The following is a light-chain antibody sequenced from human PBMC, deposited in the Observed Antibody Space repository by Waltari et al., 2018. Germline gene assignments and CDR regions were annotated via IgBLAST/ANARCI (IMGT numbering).Light chain of an antibody. CDR1: QDIDNY. Sequence: DIQITQSPSSLPASVGDRVTITCQASQDIDNYLNWYQQQQGKAPKLLIYGESNLAAGVPSRFSGSGSGTHYTLTITGLQPEDFATYYCQHYRDYLTFGSGTTVDIK. CDR2: GES. V-gene: IGKV1-33*01. J-gene: IGKJ4*01. CDR3: QHYRDYLT.